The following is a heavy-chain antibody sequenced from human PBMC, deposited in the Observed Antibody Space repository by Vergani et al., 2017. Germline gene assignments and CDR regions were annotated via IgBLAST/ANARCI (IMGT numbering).Heavy chain of an antibody. CDR3: ARVGDSSGYYFGWFDP. J-gene: IGHJ5*02. D-gene: IGHD3-22*01. V-gene: IGHV1-46*01. CDR1: GYTFTSYY. Sequence: QVQLVQSGAEVKKPGASVKVSCKASGYTFTSYYMHWVRQAPGQGLEWMGIINPSGGSTSYAQKFQGRVTMTRDTSTSTVYMELRSLRSDDTAVYYCARVGDSSGYYFGWFDPWGQGTLVTVSS. CDR2: INPSGGST.